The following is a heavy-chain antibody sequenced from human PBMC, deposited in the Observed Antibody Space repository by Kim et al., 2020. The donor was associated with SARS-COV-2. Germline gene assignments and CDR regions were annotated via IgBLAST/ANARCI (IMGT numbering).Heavy chain of an antibody. J-gene: IGHJ4*02. Sequence: ASVKVSCKASGYTFTSYGISWVRQAPGQGLEWMGWISAYHGNTNYAQKPQVRVNMTTDTSTSTAYLELRSLRYDDPGVYYCARVGIIRTYYDILTGSLLFGYWGQGTL. CDR1: GYTFTSYG. V-gene: IGHV1-18*01. CDR2: ISAYHGNT. D-gene: IGHD3-9*01. CDR3: ARVGIIRTYYDILTGSLLFGY.